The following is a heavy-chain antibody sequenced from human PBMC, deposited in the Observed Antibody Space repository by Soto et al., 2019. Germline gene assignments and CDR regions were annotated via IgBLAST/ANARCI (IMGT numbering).Heavy chain of an antibody. J-gene: IGHJ6*02. D-gene: IGHD3-22*01. CDR1: GYTFTSYA. Sequence: QVQLVQSGAEEKKPGASVKVSCKASGYTFTSYAMHWVRQAPGQRLEWMGWINAGNGNTKYSQKFQGRVTITRDTSASTAYMELSSLRSEDTAVYYCARENRPKYYYDSSGRLDGMDVWGQGTTVTVSS. V-gene: IGHV1-3*05. CDR3: ARENRPKYYYDSSGRLDGMDV. CDR2: INAGNGNT.